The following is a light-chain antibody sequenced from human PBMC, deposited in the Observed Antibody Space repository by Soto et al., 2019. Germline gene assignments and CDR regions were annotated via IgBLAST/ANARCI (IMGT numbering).Light chain of an antibody. CDR1: QSVSSSY. Sequence: EIVLTQSPGTLSVSPGERVTLSCRASQSVSSSYLAWYQQKPGQAPRLLIYGTSSRATGIPDRFSGSGSGTDFTLTISRLEPEDFALYYCHQYGSSPQTFGQGTKVEIK. V-gene: IGKV3-20*01. J-gene: IGKJ1*01. CDR3: HQYGSSPQT. CDR2: GTS.